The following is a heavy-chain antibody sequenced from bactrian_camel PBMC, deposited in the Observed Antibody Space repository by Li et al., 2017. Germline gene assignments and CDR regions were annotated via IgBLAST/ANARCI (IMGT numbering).Heavy chain of an antibody. V-gene: IGHV3S67*01. J-gene: IGHJ4*01. D-gene: IGHD3*01. Sequence: DVQLVESGGGSVQAGGSLRLSCAASGCTGSTYCMAWFRQAPGREREAVAAIDNDNSLSYADSVKGRFTISKGDDKKTLHLQMNMLKPEDTAKYYCAARKGPAWSCGIQAQGAPVMEYDYWGQGTQVTVS. CDR1: GCTGSTYC. CDR2: IDNDNSL. CDR3: AARKGPAWSCGIQAQGAPVMEYDY.